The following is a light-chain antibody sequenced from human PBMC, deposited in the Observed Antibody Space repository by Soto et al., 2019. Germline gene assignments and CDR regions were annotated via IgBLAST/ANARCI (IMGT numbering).Light chain of an antibody. CDR3: TQIKSRTIYV. V-gene: IGLV2-14*01. Sequence: QSVLTQPASVSGSPGQSIAISCTGTSSDVGGYNYVSWYQQHPGKAPKLMLYDVSNRPSGVSSRFSGSKSGNTASLTISGFQVEDEADYSSTQIKSRTIYV. CDR1: SSDVGGYNY. J-gene: IGLJ1*01. CDR2: DVS.